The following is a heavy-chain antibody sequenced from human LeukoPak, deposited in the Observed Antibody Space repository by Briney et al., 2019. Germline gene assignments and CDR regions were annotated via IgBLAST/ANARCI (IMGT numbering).Heavy chain of an antibody. CDR2: FDPEAGET. CDR1: GYTLTELS. V-gene: IGHV1-24*01. D-gene: IGHD3-10*01. Sequence: GASVKVSCKVSGYTLTELSMHWVRQAPGKGLEWMEGFDPEAGETVYAQKFQGRVTMTEDTSTDTAYMELSSLRSEDTALYYCATGYYYASGTYPFVFDYWGQGTLVTVSS. J-gene: IGHJ4*02. CDR3: ATGYYYASGTYPFVFDY.